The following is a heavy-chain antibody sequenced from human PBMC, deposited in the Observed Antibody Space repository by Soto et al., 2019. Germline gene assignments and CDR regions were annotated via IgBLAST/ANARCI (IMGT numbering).Heavy chain of an antibody. CDR1: GFTFSSYW. J-gene: IGHJ4*02. V-gene: IGHV3-74*01. CDR3: ARHIWDSSGSRLYYFDY. Sequence: PGGSLRLSCAASGFTFSSYWMHWVRQAPGKGLVWVSRINSDGSSTSYADSVKGRFTISRDNAKNTLYLQMNSLRAEDTAVYYCARHIWDSSGSRLYYFDYWGQGTLVTVSS. D-gene: IGHD3-22*01. CDR2: INSDGSST.